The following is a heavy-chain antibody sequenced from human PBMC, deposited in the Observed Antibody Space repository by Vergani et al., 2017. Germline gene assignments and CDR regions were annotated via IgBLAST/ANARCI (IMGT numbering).Heavy chain of an antibody. V-gene: IGHV4-34*01. CDR2: INHSGST. D-gene: IGHD2-15*01. Sequence: QVQLQQWCAGLFKPSETLSLTCAVYGGSFSGYYWSWIRQPPGKGLEWIGEINHSGSTNYNPSLKSRVTISVDTSKNQFSLKLSSVTAADTAVYYCARIVVVVAATLYYFDYWGQGTLVTVSS. CDR1: GGSFSGYY. J-gene: IGHJ4*02. CDR3: ARIVVVVAATLYYFDY.